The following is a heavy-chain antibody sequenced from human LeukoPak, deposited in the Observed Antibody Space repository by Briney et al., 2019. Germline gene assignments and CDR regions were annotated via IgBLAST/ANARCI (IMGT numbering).Heavy chain of an antibody. D-gene: IGHD3-16*01. CDR2: IDHSPST. J-gene: IGHJ4*02. V-gene: IGHV4-34*01. CDR3: ARRSWGSDFDY. CDR1: ARSFSNYY. Sequence: SYTVSLTCAGYARSFSNYYWSWIRQHPAHERDWIGEIDHSPSTNYTLSLKSRVPISVDTSKTQFSLNLTSVTAADTAVYYCARRSWGSDFDYWGQGALVTGSS.